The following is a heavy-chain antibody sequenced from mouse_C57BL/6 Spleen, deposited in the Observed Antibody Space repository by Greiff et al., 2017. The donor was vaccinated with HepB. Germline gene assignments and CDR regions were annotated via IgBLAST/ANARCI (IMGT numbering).Heavy chain of an antibody. V-gene: IGHV2-2*01. Sequence: VKLQESGPGLVQPSQSLSITCTVSGFSLTSYGVHWVRQSPGKGLEWLGVIWSGGSTDYNAAFISRLSISKDNSKSQVFFKMNSLQADDTAIYYCASTTMITKYYAMDYWGQGTSVTVSS. CDR2: IWSGGST. CDR3: ASTTMITKYYAMDY. CDR1: GFSLTSYG. J-gene: IGHJ4*01. D-gene: IGHD2-4*01.